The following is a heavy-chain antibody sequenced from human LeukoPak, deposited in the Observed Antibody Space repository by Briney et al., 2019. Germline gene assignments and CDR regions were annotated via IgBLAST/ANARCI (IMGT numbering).Heavy chain of an antibody. CDR3: ARAAHYGDYALVKYYFDY. CDR2: INWNGGTT. CDR1: GFTFDDYG. V-gene: IGHV3-20*04. D-gene: IGHD4-17*01. J-gene: IGHJ4*02. Sequence: AGGSLRLSCAASGFTFDDYGMSRVRQGPGKGLEWVSGINWNGGTTGYADSVKGRFPISRDNAKNSLYLQMNSLRAEDTALYYCARAAHYGDYALVKYYFDYWGQGTLVTVSS.